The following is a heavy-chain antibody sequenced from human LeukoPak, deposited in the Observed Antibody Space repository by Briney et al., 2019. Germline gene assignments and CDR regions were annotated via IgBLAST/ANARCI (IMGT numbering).Heavy chain of an antibody. CDR3: ASGGSSSWPDNLHGYFQH. CDR1: GASISDSDFF. V-gene: IGHV4-39*07. J-gene: IGHJ1*01. Sequence: PSETLSLTCTVSGASISDSDFFWAWVRQPPGKGLEWIGNIYYSGTTYYNPSLKSRVTISVDTSKNQFSLKLSSVTAADTAVYYCASGGSSSWPDNLHGYFQHWGQGTLVTVSS. D-gene: IGHD6-13*01. CDR2: IYYSGTT.